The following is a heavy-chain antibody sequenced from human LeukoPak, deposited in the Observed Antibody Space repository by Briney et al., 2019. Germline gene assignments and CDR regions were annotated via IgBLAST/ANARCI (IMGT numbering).Heavy chain of an antibody. CDR2: IKSSGSS. CDR1: GGSVSSYY. V-gene: IGHV4-59*02. CDR3: ARDGTVATNWFDP. Sequence: SETLSLTCTVSGGSVSSYYWSWIRQPPGKGLEWIGYIKSSGSSNYNPSLKSRVTISMDTSKKQFSLRLNSVTAADTAVYYCARDGTVATNWFDPWGQGTLVTVSS. D-gene: IGHD5-12*01. J-gene: IGHJ5*02.